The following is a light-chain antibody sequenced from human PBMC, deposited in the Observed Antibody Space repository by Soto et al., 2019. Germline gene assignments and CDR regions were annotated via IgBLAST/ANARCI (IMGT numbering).Light chain of an antibody. Sequence: EIVLTQSPGTLSLSPGERATLSCRASQTVPTNYLAWYQQKPGQAPRLLIYFASTRATGIPDRFSGSGSGTDFTLXIDXLEPEDFAVYFCQQYGRSPPWTFGQGTKVEIK. CDR1: QTVPTNY. CDR2: FAS. V-gene: IGKV3-20*01. CDR3: QQYGRSPPWT. J-gene: IGKJ1*01.